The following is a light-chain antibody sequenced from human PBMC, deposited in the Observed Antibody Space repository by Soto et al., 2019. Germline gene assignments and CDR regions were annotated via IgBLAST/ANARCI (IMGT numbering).Light chain of an antibody. J-gene: IGLJ2*01. CDR3: QVWDSSSDH. V-gene: IGLV3-21*04. Sequence: SYELTQPPSVSVAPGKTARITCGGNNIGDKSVHWYQQKPGQAPILVIYYDTDRPSGIPERFSGSNSGNTATLTISRVEAGDEADYYCQVWDSSSDHFGGGTKLTVL. CDR1: NIGDKS. CDR2: YDT.